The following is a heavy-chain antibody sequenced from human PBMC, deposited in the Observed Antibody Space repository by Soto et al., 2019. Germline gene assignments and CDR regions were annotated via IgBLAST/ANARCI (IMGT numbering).Heavy chain of an antibody. CDR2: ISPYSGST. J-gene: IGHJ3*02. CDR3: ARDGPGISPGAFDI. V-gene: IGHV1-18*01. CDR1: GYTFTSYG. Sequence: ASVKVSCKASGYTFTSYGISWVRQAPGQGLEWMGRISPYSGSTNYAQKLQGRVTMTRDTSTSTVYMELSSLRSEDTAVYYCARDGPGISPGAFDIWGQGTMVTVSS. D-gene: IGHD1-1*01.